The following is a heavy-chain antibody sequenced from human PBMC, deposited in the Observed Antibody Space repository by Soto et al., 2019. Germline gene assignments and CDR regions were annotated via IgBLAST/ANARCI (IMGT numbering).Heavy chain of an antibody. D-gene: IGHD1-20*01. CDR2: IYYSGST. Sequence: QLQLQESGPGLVKPSETLSLTCTVSGGSISSSSYYWGWIRQPPGKGLEWIGSIYYSGSTYYNPSLKSRVTISGDTSKNQFSLKLSSVTAADTAVYYCARLLGITGSTGYYYYYMDVWGKGTTVTVSS. CDR1: GGSISSSSYY. V-gene: IGHV4-39*01. J-gene: IGHJ6*03. CDR3: ARLLGITGSTGYYYYYMDV.